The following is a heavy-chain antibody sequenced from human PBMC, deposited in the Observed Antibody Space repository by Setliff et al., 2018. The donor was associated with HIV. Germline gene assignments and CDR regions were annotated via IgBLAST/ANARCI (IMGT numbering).Heavy chain of an antibody. V-gene: IGHV4-59*12. CDR3: ARGRKRDGYNFYYYYMDV. CDR2: IYYSGGT. CDR1: GGSISSYY. D-gene: IGHD5-12*01. J-gene: IGHJ6*03. Sequence: PSETLSLTCTVSGGSISSYYWSWIRQPPGKGLEWIGYIYYSGGTNYNPSLKSRVTISVDTSKNQFSLKLSSVTAADTAVYYCARGRKRDGYNFYYYYMDVWDKGTTVTVS.